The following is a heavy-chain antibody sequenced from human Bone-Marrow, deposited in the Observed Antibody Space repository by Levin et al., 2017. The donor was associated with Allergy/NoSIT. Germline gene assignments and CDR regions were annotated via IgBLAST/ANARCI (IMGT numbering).Heavy chain of an antibody. J-gene: IGHJ2*01. V-gene: IGHV3-23*01. D-gene: IGHD1-1*01. CDR2: VNDNGYR. CDR3: AKANGNYWHFDL. Sequence: ETLSLTCAASGFSFNNYAMTWVRQAPGKGLEWVSTVNDNGYRFYAESVKGRFTVSRDNSKETLYLHMNRLRVEDTAIYFCAKANGNYWHFDLWGRGNLVTVSS. CDR1: GFSFNNYA.